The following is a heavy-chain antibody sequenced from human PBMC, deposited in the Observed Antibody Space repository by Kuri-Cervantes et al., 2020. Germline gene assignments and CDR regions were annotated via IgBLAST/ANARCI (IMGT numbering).Heavy chain of an antibody. CDR1: GFAFSSYV. CDR3: ARTDYGDLWADAFDI. Sequence: GESLKISCAASGFAFSSYVLHRVRRAPGKGPEWVSAIGTGGDTYYADSVMGRFTISRDNAKKSLYLQMNSLIAEDMAVYYCARTDYGDLWADAFDIWGQGTMVTVSS. J-gene: IGHJ3*02. D-gene: IGHD4-17*01. V-gene: IGHV3-47*02. CDR2: IGTGGDT.